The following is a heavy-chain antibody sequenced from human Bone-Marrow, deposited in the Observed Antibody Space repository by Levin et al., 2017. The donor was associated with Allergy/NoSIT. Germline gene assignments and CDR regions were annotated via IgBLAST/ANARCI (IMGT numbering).Heavy chain of an antibody. J-gene: IGHJ5*02. CDR2: IKQDGSEK. Sequence: PGESLKISCAASGFTFSTYWMSWVRQAPGKGLEWLANIKQDGSEKYYADSVKGRFTISRDNAKRSLYLHLNSLRAEDTAFYYCARDVGDLWGQGTLVTVSS. V-gene: IGHV3-7*04. CDR1: GFTFSTYW. CDR3: ARDVGDL.